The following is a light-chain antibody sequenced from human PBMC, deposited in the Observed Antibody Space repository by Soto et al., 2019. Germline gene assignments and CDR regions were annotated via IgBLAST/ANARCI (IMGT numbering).Light chain of an antibody. CDR3: QQYNNWPPIT. J-gene: IGKJ5*01. Sequence: EIVMTQSPATLSVSPGERATLSCRASQSVSSNLAWYQQKPGQAPRLLIYGASTRATGIPARFSGSGSGTEFTLTFISLQSEDFSVYYCQQYNNWPPITFGQGTRLEMK. V-gene: IGKV3-15*01. CDR2: GAS. CDR1: QSVSSN.